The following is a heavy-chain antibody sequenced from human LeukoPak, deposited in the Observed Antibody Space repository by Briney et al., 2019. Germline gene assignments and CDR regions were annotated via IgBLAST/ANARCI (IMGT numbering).Heavy chain of an antibody. J-gene: IGHJ4*02. Sequence: GGSLRLSCAASGFTFDDYAMHWVRQAPGKGLEWVSGISWNSGSIGYADSVKGRFTISRDNAKNSLYLQMNSLRAEDTALYYCAKDFGYRNSWVDYWGQGTLVTVSS. D-gene: IGHD6-13*01. V-gene: IGHV3-9*01. CDR3: AKDFGYRNSWVDY. CDR2: ISWNSGSI. CDR1: GFTFDDYA.